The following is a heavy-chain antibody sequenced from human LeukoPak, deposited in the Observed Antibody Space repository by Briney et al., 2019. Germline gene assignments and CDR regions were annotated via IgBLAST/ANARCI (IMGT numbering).Heavy chain of an antibody. CDR1: GYTFTSYD. V-gene: IGHV1-8*01. CDR2: MNPNSGHT. CDR3: VRVQSGSYARYGMDV. Sequence: ASVKVSCKASGYTFTSYDINWVRQATGQGLEWMGWMNPNSGHTGYTQKFQGRVSMTRDTSISTAYMELSSLRSEDTAVYYCVRVQSGSYARYGMDVWGQGTTVTVSS. J-gene: IGHJ6*02. D-gene: IGHD1-26*01.